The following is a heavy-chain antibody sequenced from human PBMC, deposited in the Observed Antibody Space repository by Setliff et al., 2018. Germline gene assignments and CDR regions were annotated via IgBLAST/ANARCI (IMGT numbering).Heavy chain of an antibody. J-gene: IGHJ5*02. CDR2: INHSGST. CDR1: GGSFSGYY. V-gene: IGHV4-34*01. CDR3: ARSIDP. Sequence: PSETLSLTCAVYGGSFSGYYWSWIRQPPGKGLEWIGEINHSGSTNYNPSLKSRVTISVDTSKNQFSLKLGSVTAADTAVYYCARSIDPWGQGTLVTVSS.